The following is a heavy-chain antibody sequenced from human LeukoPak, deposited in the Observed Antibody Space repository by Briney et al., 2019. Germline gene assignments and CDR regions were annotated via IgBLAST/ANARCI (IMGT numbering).Heavy chain of an antibody. D-gene: IGHD1-14*01. CDR1: GGSISSGSYY. Sequence: SETLSLTCTVSGGSISSGSYYWSWIRQPAAKGLEWIGRIYTSGSTNYNPSLKSRVTISVDTSKNQFSLKLSSVTAADTAVYYCAKDQNPTKWGQGALVIVSS. CDR3: AKDQNPTK. CDR2: IYTSGST. V-gene: IGHV4-61*02. J-gene: IGHJ4*02.